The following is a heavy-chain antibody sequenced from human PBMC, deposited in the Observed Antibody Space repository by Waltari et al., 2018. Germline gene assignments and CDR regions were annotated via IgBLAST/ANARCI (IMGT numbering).Heavy chain of an antibody. J-gene: IGHJ3*01. CDR1: GGSINSSEW. CDR2: VHHSGNT. Sequence: QVQLQESGPGLVKPSGTLSLICSVSGGSINSSEWWTWVRQPPGKGLEWIGEVHHSGNTNYNPALKSRVTISVDKSKNQFSLKLTSVTAADTAVYYCVRRGEGSMVYNDAFDFWGLGTKVTVSS. CDR3: VRRGEGSMVYNDAFDF. V-gene: IGHV4-4*02. D-gene: IGHD3-10*01.